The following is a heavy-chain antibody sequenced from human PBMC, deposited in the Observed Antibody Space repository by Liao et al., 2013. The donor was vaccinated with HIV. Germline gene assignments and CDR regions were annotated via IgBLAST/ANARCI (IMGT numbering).Heavy chain of an antibody. Sequence: QVQLQESGPGLVKPSETLSLTCTVSGGSMRSGYYSWSWIRQPAGRGLEWIGRIFSSGNTTYNPSLKSRVTVSIDTSKNQFSLKLNSVTAADTAVYYCARDREDWNYGHYYYYMDVWGKGTTVTVSS. V-gene: IGHV4-61*02. CDR2: IFSSGNT. J-gene: IGHJ6*03. CDR3: ARDREDWNYGHYYYYMDV. CDR1: GGSMRSGYYS. D-gene: IGHD1-7*01.